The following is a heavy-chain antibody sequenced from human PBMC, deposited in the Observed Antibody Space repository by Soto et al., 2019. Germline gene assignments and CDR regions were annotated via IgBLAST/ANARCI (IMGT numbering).Heavy chain of an antibody. Sequence: GGSLRLSCAASGFTFSSYGMHWVRQAPGKGLEWVAVISYDGSNKYYADSVKGRFTISRDNSKNTLYLQMNSLRAEDTAVYYCAKDIWSLATTVNMDVWGQGTTVTVSS. V-gene: IGHV3-30*18. D-gene: IGHD4-4*01. J-gene: IGHJ6*02. CDR1: GFTFSSYG. CDR2: ISYDGSNK. CDR3: AKDIWSLATTVNMDV.